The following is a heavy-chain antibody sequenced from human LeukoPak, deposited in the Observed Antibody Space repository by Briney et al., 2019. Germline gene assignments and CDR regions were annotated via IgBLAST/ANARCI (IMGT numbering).Heavy chain of an antibody. V-gene: IGHV4-31*03. D-gene: IGHD6-6*01. CDR3: ARVAARYVGMDV. J-gene: IGHJ6*02. CDR2: IYYSGST. CDR1: GGSISSGGYY. Sequence: SETLSLTCTVSGGSISSGGYYWSWIRQHPGKGLEWIGYIYYSGSTYYNPSLKSRVTISVDTSKNQFSLNLSSVTAADTAVYYCARVAARYVGMDVWGQGTTVTASS.